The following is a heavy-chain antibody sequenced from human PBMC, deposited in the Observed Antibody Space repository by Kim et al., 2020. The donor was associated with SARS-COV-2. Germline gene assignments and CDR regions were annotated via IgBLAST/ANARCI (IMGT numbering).Heavy chain of an antibody. J-gene: IGHJ4*02. Sequence: ASVKVSCKASGYTFTSYGISWVRQAPGQGLEWMGWISAYNGNTNYAQKLQGRVTMTTDTSTSTAYMELRSLRSDDTAVYYCAATPGGFGELYPYYFDYWGQGTLVTVSS. CDR3: AATPGGFGELYPYYFDY. D-gene: IGHD3-10*01. CDR1: GYTFTSYG. V-gene: IGHV1-18*01. CDR2: ISAYNGNT.